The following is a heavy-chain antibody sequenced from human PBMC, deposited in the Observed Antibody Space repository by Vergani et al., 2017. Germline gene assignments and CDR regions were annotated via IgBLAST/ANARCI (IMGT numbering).Heavy chain of an antibody. D-gene: IGHD4-17*01. Sequence: QVQMQESGPGLVKPSETLSLTCAVSGYSISSGYFWGWIRQPPGKVMEWIVSVYHGGRTSFNPSFKSRVTISVDTSKNQFFLRLSSVTAADTAIYYCARQRDYASYFDYWGQGTRVTVSS. J-gene: IGHJ4*02. V-gene: IGHV4-38-2*01. CDR1: GYSISSGYF. CDR2: VYHGGRT. CDR3: ARQRDYASYFDY.